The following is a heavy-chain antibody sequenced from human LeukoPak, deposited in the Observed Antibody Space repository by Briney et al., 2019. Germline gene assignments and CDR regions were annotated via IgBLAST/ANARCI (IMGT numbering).Heavy chain of an antibody. V-gene: IGHV6-1*01. CDR2: TYYRSKWYN. CDR1: GDSASSNSAA. Sequence: SQTLSLTCAISGDSASSNSAAWNWIRQSPSRGLEWLGRTYYRSKWYNDYAVSVKSRITINPDTSKNQFSLQLNSVTPEDTAVYYCARERISMVRGAGDTFDVWGQGTVVTVSS. D-gene: IGHD3-10*01. CDR3: ARERISMVRGAGDTFDV. J-gene: IGHJ3*01.